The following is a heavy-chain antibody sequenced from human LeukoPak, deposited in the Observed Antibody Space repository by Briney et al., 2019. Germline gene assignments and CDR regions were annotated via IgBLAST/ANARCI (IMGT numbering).Heavy chain of an antibody. V-gene: IGHV1-2*02. CDR2: INPKSGGT. J-gene: IGHJ4*02. D-gene: IGHD7-27*01. Sequence: GASVKVSCKASGYTFTGYYMNWVRQAPGQGLEWMGWINPKSGGTKYVQKFQGRVTMTGDTSISTAYMELSILRSDDTAVYYCVRAGELDYWGQGTLVTVSS. CDR3: VRAGELDY. CDR1: GYTFTGYY.